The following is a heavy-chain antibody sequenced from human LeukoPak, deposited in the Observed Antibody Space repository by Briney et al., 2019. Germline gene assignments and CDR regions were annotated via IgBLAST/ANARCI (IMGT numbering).Heavy chain of an antibody. V-gene: IGHV1-24*01. Sequence: GASVKVSCKVSGYTLTELSMHWVRQAPGKGLEWMGGFDPEDGETIYAQKFQGRVTMTEDTSTDTAYMELSSLRSDDTAVYYCARGGDIVLMVYASYYYYYMDVWGKGTTVTVSS. J-gene: IGHJ6*03. CDR3: ARGGDIVLMVYASYYYYYMDV. D-gene: IGHD2-8*01. CDR1: GYTLTELS. CDR2: FDPEDGET.